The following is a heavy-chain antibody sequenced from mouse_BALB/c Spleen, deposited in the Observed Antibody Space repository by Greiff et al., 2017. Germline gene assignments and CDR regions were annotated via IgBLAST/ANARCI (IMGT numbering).Heavy chain of an antibody. CDR2: ISDGGSYT. CDR3: ASPSTMITTGAMDY. CDR1: GFTFSDYY. D-gene: IGHD2-4*01. J-gene: IGHJ4*01. V-gene: IGHV5-4*02. Sequence: EVMLVESGGGLVKPGGSLKLSCAASGFTFSDYYMYWVRQTPEKRLEWVATISDGGSYTYYPDSVKGRFTISRDNAKNNLYLQMSSLKSEDTAMYYCASPSTMITTGAMDYWGQGTSVTVSS.